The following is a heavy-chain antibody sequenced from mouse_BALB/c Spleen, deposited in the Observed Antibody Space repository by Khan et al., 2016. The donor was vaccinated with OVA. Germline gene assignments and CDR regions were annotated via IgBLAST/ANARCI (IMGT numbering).Heavy chain of an antibody. V-gene: IGHV1-20*02. J-gene: IGHJ2*01. CDR1: GYSFTGYF. CDR3: ARIYGGDFAY. CDR2: INPHIGET. Sequence: EVQLQQSGPELVKPGASVKISCKASGYSFTGYFMNWVMQSHGKSLEWIGRINPHIGETFYNQKFKGKATLTVDESSSTAHMELRSLASEDSAVYYCARIYGGDFAYWGQGTTLTVSS. D-gene: IGHD1-1*02.